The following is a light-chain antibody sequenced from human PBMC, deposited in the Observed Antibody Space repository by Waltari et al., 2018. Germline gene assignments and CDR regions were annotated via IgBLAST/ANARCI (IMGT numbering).Light chain of an antibody. J-gene: IGKJ4*01. CDR1: QGISSY. Sequence: ALRITQSPSSLSASNGDRVTITCRASQGISSYLAWYQQKPGKAPKLLIYAASTLQSGVPSRFSGSGSGTDFTLTISCLQSEDFATYYCQQYYSFPVTFGGGTTVEIK. CDR3: QQYYSFPVT. V-gene: IGKV1-8*01. CDR2: AAS.